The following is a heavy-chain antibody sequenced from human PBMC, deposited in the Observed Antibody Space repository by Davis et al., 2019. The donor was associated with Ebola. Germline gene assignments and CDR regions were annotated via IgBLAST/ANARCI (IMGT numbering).Heavy chain of an antibody. J-gene: IGHJ3*02. D-gene: IGHD3-22*01. CDR3: ASDVLIHYYDNGGREASDI. CDR2: INHSGST. Sequence: SETLSLTCTVSGASISSYYWSWIRQPPGKGLEWIGEINHSGSTNYNPSLKSRVGISIDTSKKQVSLQLRSVTAADTAVYYCASDVLIHYYDNGGREASDIWGQGTMVTISS. CDR1: GASISSYY. V-gene: IGHV4-34*01.